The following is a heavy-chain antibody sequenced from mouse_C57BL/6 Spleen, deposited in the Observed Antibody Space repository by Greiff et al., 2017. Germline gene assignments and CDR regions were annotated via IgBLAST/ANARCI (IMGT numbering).Heavy chain of an antibody. J-gene: IGHJ3*01. D-gene: IGHD3-1*01. CDR3: ARSGY. CDR1: GYTFTSYW. V-gene: IGHV1-61*01. CDR2: IYPSDSET. Sequence: QVQLQQPGAELVRPGSSVKLSCKASGYTFTSYWMAWVKQRPGQGLEWIGNIYPSDSETHYNQKFKDKATLTVDKSSSTAYMQLSSLKSGDSAVYYGARSGYWGQGTLVTVSA.